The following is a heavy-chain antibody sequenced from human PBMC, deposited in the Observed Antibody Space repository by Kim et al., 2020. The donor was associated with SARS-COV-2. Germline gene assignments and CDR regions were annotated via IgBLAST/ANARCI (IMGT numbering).Heavy chain of an antibody. CDR1: GGSISSSSYY. D-gene: IGHD5-18*01. Sequence: SETLSLTCTVSGGSISSSSYYWGWIRQPPGKGLEWIGSIYYSGSTYYNPSLKSRVTISVDTSKNQFSLKLSSVTAADTAVYYCARKVAMASRCFDYWGQGTLVTVSS. V-gene: IGHV4-39*01. J-gene: IGHJ4*02. CDR3: ARKVAMASRCFDY. CDR2: IYYSGST.